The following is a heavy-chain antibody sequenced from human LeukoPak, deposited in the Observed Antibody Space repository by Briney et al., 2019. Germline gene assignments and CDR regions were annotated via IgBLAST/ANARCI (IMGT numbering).Heavy chain of an antibody. CDR2: FDPEDGET. D-gene: IGHD3-10*01. V-gene: IGHV1-24*01. CDR3: ATAAMVPYWSMVRSFDY. CDR1: GYTLTESS. J-gene: IGHJ4*02. Sequence: GASVKVSCKVSGYTLTESSMHWVRQAPGKGLEWMGGFDPEDGETIYAQKFQGRVTMTEDTSTDTAYMELSSLRSEDTAVYYCATAAMVPYWSMVRSFDYWGQGTLVTVSS.